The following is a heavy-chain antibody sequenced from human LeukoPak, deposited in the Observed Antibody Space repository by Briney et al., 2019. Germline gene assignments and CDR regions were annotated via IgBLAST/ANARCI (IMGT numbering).Heavy chain of an antibody. V-gene: IGHV4-59*01. CDR3: ARGESGYSVFDY. CDR1: GGSISSYY. Sequence: PSETLSLTCTVSGGSISSYYWSWIRQPPGKALEWIGYIYYSGSTNYNPSLKSRVTISVDTSKNQFSLKLSSVTAADTAVYYCARGESGYSVFDYWGQGTLVTVSS. J-gene: IGHJ4*02. CDR2: IYYSGST. D-gene: IGHD2-15*01.